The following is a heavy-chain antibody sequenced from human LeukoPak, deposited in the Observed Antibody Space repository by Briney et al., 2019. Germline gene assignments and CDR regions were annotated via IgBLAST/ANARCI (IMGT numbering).Heavy chain of an antibody. D-gene: IGHD4-17*01. CDR1: GFTFSSYW. CDR2: IKQDGSEK. CDR3: ARWGALYGAYFDY. J-gene: IGHJ4*02. Sequence: PGGSLRLSCAASGFTFSSYWMSWVRQAPGKGLEWVANIKQDGSEKYYVDSVKGRFTISRDNAKNSLYLQMNSLRAEDTAVYYCARWGALYGAYFDYWGQGTLVTVSS. V-gene: IGHV3-7*01.